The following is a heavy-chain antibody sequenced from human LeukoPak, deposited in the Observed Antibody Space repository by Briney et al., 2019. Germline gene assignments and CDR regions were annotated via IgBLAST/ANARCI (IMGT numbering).Heavy chain of an antibody. CDR3: ARYCGAASCYSGFDY. V-gene: IGHV3-7*03. D-gene: IGHD2-15*01. J-gene: IGHJ4*02. CDR2: IKQDGSEK. Sequence: GGSLRLSCAASGLTFSSYWMSWVRQAPGKGLEWVANIKQDGSEKYYVDSVKGRFTISRDNSKNTLYLQMNSLGGEDTALYYCARYCGAASCYSGFDYWGQGTLVTVAS. CDR1: GLTFSSYW.